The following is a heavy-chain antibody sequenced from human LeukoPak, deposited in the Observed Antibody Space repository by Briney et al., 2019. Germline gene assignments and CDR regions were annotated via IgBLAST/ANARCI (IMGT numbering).Heavy chain of an antibody. V-gene: IGHV3-49*04. CDR1: GFTCGDYA. CDR2: IRSKAYGGTT. Sequence: PGRSLRLSCTASGFTCGDYAMSWVRQAPGKGLEWVGFIRSKAYGGTTEYAAFVKGRFTISRDDSKSIAYLQMNSLKTEDTAVYYCTRELYGSGSSDGMDVWGKGTTVTVSS. CDR3: TRELYGSGSSDGMDV. J-gene: IGHJ6*04. D-gene: IGHD3-10*01.